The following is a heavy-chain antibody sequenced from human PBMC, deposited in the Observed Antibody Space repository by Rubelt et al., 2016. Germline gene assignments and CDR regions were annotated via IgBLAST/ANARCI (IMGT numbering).Heavy chain of an antibody. CDR3: AGQSVDTAMPHGGAFDI. D-gene: IGHD5-18*01. CDR2: INPSGGST. Sequence: INPSGGSTSYAQKFQGRVTMTRDTSTSTVYMELSSLRSEDTAVYYCAGQSVDTAMPHGGAFDIWGQGTMVTVSS. V-gene: IGHV1-46*01. J-gene: IGHJ3*02.